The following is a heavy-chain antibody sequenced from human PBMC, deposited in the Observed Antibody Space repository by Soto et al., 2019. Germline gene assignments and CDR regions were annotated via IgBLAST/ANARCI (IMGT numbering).Heavy chain of an antibody. D-gene: IGHD2-2*01. CDR3: ARGEGCSSTSCPPIWGSDY. Sequence: GGSLRLSCAASGFTFSSYSMNWVRQAPGKGLEWVSYISSSSSTIYYADSVKGRFTIFRDNAKNSLYLQMNSLRAEDTAVYYCARGEGCSSTSCPPIWGSDYWGQGTLVTVSS. J-gene: IGHJ4*02. CDR2: ISSSSSTI. CDR1: GFTFSSYS. V-gene: IGHV3-48*01.